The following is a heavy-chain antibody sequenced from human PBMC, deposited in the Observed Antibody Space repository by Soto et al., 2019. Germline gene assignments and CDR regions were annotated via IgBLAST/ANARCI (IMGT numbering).Heavy chain of an antibody. J-gene: IGHJ6*02. CDR1: GFTFDDYA. CDR2: ISWDSGSI. D-gene: IGHD1-26*01. Sequence: EVQLVESGGGLVQPGRSLRLSCAASGFTFDDYAMHWVRQAPGKGLEWVSGISWDSGSIGYADSVKGRFTISRDNAKNSLYLQMNSLRTEDTALYYCAKERGATIRYGMDVWGQGTTVTVSS. CDR3: AKERGATIRYGMDV. V-gene: IGHV3-9*01.